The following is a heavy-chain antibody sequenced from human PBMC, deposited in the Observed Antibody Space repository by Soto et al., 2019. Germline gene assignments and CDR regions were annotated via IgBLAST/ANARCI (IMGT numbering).Heavy chain of an antibody. V-gene: IGHV3-9*01. CDR3: AKSGEDTAMVYWFDP. J-gene: IGHJ5*02. D-gene: IGHD5-18*01. Sequence: GGSLRLSCAASGFNFDDYAMHWVRQAPGKGLEWVSGISWNSGSIGYADSVKGRFTISRDNAKNSLYLQMNSLRVEDTALYYCAKSGEDTAMVYWFDPWGQGTLVTVSS. CDR2: ISWNSGSI. CDR1: GFNFDDYA.